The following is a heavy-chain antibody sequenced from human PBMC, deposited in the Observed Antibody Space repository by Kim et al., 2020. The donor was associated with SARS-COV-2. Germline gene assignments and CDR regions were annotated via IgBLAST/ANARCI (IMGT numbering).Heavy chain of an antibody. Sequence: SETLSLTCAVYGGSFSGYYWSWIRQPPGKGLEWIGEINHSGSTNYNPSLKSRVTISVDTSKNQFSLKLSSVTAADTAVYYCASGMPWYYWGQGTLVTVAS. CDR2: INHSGST. J-gene: IGHJ4*02. D-gene: IGHD2-2*01. CDR1: GGSFSGYY. CDR3: ASGMPWYY. V-gene: IGHV4-34*01.